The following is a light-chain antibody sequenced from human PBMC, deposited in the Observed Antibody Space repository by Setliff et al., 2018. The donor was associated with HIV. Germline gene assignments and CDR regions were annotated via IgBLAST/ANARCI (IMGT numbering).Light chain of an antibody. CDR1: TGAVTSGYY. Sequence: VTQEPSLTVSPGGTVTLTCASSTGAVTSGYYPNWFQQKPGQPPRALIYNTDNRHSWTPARFSGPLLGDKAALTLSGVQPEDEAEYYCLLYDAGTYVFGTGTKVTVL. V-gene: IGLV7-43*01. CDR3: LLYDAGTYV. J-gene: IGLJ1*01. CDR2: NTD.